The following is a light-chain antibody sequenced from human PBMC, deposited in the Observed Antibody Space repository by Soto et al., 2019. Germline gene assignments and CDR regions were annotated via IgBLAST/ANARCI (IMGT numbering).Light chain of an antibody. CDR2: LEGSGSY. CDR1: SGHSSYI. J-gene: IGLJ2*01. CDR3: ETWDSNTVV. Sequence: QLVLTQSSSASASLGSSVKLTCTLSSGHSSYIIAWHQQQPGKAPRYLMKLEGSGSYNKGSGVPDRFSGSSSGADRYLTISNLQSEDEADYYRETWDSNTVVFGGGTKVTVL. V-gene: IGLV4-60*03.